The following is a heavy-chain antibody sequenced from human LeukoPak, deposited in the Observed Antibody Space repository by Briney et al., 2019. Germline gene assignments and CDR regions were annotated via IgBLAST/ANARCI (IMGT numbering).Heavy chain of an antibody. Sequence: GGSLRLSCAASGFTFSRNWMHWVRQAPGKGLVWVSRINSDGSITNYADSVKGRFTISRDNAKNTLYLQMSSLRAEDTTVYYCAKIDAYWGQGTLVTVSS. CDR2: INSDGSIT. V-gene: IGHV3-74*01. CDR1: GFTFSRNW. J-gene: IGHJ4*02. CDR3: AKIDAY.